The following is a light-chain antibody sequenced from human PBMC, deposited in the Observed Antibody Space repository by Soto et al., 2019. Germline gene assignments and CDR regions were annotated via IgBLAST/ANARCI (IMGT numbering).Light chain of an antibody. CDR1: SSNIGADYD. Sequence: QPVLTQPPSVSGAPGQRVTIFCTGSSSNIGADYDVHWYQQLPGTAPKLLIYGNSNRPSGVPDRFSGSKSGTSASLAITGLQAEDETDYYCQSYDSSLSGWVFGGGTKLTVL. J-gene: IGLJ3*02. CDR3: QSYDSSLSGWV. V-gene: IGLV1-40*01. CDR2: GNS.